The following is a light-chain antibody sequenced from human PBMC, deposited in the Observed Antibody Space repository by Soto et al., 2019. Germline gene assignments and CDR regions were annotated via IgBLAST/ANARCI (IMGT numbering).Light chain of an antibody. V-gene: IGLV2-23*02. J-gene: IGLJ1*01. CDR1: SSDVGSYNL. Sequence: QSALTQPASVSGSPGQSITISCTGTSSDVGSYNLVSWYQQHPGKAPKLMIYEVSKRPSGVSNRFSGSKSGNTASLTISGLQAEDEADYYCCSHAGSPWVFGTGTKLTVL. CDR2: EVS. CDR3: CSHAGSPWV.